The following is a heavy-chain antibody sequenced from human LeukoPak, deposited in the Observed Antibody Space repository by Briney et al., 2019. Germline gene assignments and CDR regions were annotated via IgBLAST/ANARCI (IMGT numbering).Heavy chain of an antibody. D-gene: IGHD3-22*01. CDR3: ARAGTYYYDSSGYSFFGY. V-gene: IGHV1-69*13. CDR2: IIPIFGTA. CDR1: GGTFSSYA. J-gene: IGHJ4*02. Sequence: SVKVSCKASGGTFSSYAISWVRQVPGQGLEWMGGIIPIFGTANYAQKFQGRVTITADESTSTAYMELSSLRSEDTAVYYCARAGTYYYDSSGYSFFGYWGQGTLVTVSS.